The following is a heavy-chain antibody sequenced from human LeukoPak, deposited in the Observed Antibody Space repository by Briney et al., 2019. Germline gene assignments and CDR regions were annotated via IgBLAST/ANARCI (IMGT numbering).Heavy chain of an antibody. CDR3: AKGFYGSGSSDY. V-gene: IGHV3-23*01. J-gene: IGHJ4*02. Sequence: PGGSLRLSCAASGFTFSSYAMSWVRQAPGKGLEWVSAISGSGGSTYYADSVKGRFTISRDNSKNTLYLQMNSLRAEDTAVYHCAKGFYGSGSSDYWGQGTLVTVSS. D-gene: IGHD3-10*01. CDR1: GFTFSSYA. CDR2: ISGSGGST.